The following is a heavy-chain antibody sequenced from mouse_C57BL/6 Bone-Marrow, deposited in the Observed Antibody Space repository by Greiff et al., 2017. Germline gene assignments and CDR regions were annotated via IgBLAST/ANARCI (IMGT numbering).Heavy chain of an antibody. D-gene: IGHD2-13*01. J-gene: IGHJ2*01. CDR3: TSPDGED. Sequence: VQLQQSGAELVRPGASVKLSCTASGFNIKDYYMHWVKQRPEQGLGWIGRIDPEDGDTAYAPKFQGTATMNADTSSNTTYRQLSSLTTEDTAVYYCTSPDGEDWGQGTTRTVSS. V-gene: IGHV14-1*01. CDR2: IDPEDGDT. CDR1: GFNIKDYY.